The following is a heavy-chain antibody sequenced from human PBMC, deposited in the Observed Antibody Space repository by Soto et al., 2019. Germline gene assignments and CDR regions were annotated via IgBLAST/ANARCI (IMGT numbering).Heavy chain of an antibody. CDR2: ISSGGSR. J-gene: IGHJ4*02. CDR1: GFTVSSNY. V-gene: IGHV3-53*04. Sequence: HPGGSLRLSRAASGFTVSSNYMSWVRQAPAKGLEWVSVISSGGSRYYADSVKGRFTISRHNSKNTLYLQMNSLRAEDTGVYYCAFFYGDYRNNDCWGQGTLVTVSS. D-gene: IGHD4-17*01. CDR3: AFFYGDYRNNDC.